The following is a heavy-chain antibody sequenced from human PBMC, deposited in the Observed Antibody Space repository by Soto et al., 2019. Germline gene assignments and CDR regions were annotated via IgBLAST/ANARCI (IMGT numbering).Heavy chain of an antibody. V-gene: IGHV3-33*01. CDR2: IWYDGSNK. J-gene: IGHJ6*02. D-gene: IGHD3-16*02. CDR1: GFTFSSYG. Sequence: QVQLVESGGGVVQPGRSLRLSCAASGFTFSSYGMHWVRQAPGKGLEWVAVIWYDGSNKYYADSVKGRFTISRDNSKNTLYQHMNSLRAEDTAVYYCARDYPQTYGMDVWGQGTTVTVSS. CDR3: ARDYPQTYGMDV.